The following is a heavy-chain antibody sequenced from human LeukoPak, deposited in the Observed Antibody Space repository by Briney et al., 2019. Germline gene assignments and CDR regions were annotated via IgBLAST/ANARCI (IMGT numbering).Heavy chain of an antibody. CDR2: IYYSGST. J-gene: IGHJ4*02. D-gene: IGHD3-22*01. CDR1: GGSISSSSYY. V-gene: IGHV4-39*01. Sequence: IPSETLSLTCTVSGGSISSSSYYWGWIRQPPGKGLEWIGGIYYSGSTYYNPSLKSRVTISVDTSKNQFSLNLSSVTAADTAVYYCARLYYDSSGYYQICYFDYWGQGTLVTVSS. CDR3: ARLYYDSSGYYQICYFDY.